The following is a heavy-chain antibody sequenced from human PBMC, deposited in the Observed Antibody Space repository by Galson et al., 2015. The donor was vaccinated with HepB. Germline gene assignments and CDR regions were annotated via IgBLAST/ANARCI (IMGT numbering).Heavy chain of an antibody. Sequence: SVKVSCKASGYTFTSYGISWVRQAPGQGLEWMGWISAYNGNTNYAQKLQGRVTMTTDTSTSTAYMELRSLRSDDTAVYYCARDPAVPAAIGVHVYGMDVWGQGTTVTVSS. J-gene: IGHJ6*02. CDR1: GYTFTSYG. V-gene: IGHV1-18*01. D-gene: IGHD2-2*02. CDR3: ARDPAVPAAIGVHVYGMDV. CDR2: ISAYNGNT.